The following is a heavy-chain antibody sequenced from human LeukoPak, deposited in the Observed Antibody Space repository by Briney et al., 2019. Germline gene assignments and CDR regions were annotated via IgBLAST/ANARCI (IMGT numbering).Heavy chain of an antibody. CDR2: INHSGST. J-gene: IGHJ4*02. V-gene: IGHV4-34*01. Sequence: SETLSLTCAVYGGSFSGYYWSWIRQPPGKGLEWIGEINHSGSTNYNPSLKSRVTISVDTSKNQFSLKLSSVTAADTAVYYCARHMVRGSSGDYWGQGTLVTVSS. CDR3: ARHMVRGSSGDY. CDR1: GGSFSGYY. D-gene: IGHD3-10*01.